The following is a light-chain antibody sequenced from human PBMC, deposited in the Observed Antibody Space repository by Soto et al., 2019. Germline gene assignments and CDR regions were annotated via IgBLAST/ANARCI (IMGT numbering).Light chain of an antibody. V-gene: IGKV2-30*01. CDR1: QSLVYSDGNTY. CDR2: KVS. Sequence: DVVMTQSPLSLPVTLGQPASISCRSSQSLVYSDGNTYLSWFQQRPGQSTRRLIYKVSNRDSGVPDRFSGSGSGTDFTLRIRRVEADDFGVYYCMQGTHLPYTFGQGTKLGIK. J-gene: IGKJ2*01. CDR3: MQGTHLPYT.